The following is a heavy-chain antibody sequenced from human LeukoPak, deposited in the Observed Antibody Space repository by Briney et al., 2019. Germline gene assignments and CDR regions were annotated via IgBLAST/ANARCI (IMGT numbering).Heavy chain of an antibody. CDR1: GGSFSGYY. D-gene: IGHD3-10*01. CDR2: INHSGST. V-gene: IGHV4-34*01. Sequence: IPSETLSLTCAVYGGSFSGYYWSWLRQPPGKGLEWLGEINHSGSTNYNPSLKSRVTISVDTSKNQFSLKLSSVTAADTAVYYCARTMVRGVIISDYYGMDVWGKGTTVTVSS. CDR3: ARTMVRGVIISDYYGMDV. J-gene: IGHJ6*04.